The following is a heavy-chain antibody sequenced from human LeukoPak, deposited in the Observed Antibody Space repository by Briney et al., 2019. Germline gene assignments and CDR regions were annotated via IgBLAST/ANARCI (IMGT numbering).Heavy chain of an antibody. CDR1: GGSISSSSYY. CDR3: ARDCPPSPDAMVRGPYYYGMDV. Sequence: SETLSLTCTVSGGSISSSSYYWGWIRQPPGKGLEWIGSIYYSGSTYYNPSLKSRVTISVDTSKNQFSLKLSSVTAADTAVYYCARDCPPSPDAMVRGPYYYGMDVWGQGTAVTVSS. CDR2: IYYSGST. V-gene: IGHV4-39*07. J-gene: IGHJ6*02. D-gene: IGHD3-10*01.